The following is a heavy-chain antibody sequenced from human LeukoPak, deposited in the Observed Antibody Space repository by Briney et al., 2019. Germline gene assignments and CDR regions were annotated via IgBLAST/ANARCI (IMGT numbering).Heavy chain of an antibody. CDR2: ISGSGGST. V-gene: IGHV3-23*01. Sequence: GGSLRLSCAATGFAFSSYAMSWVRQAPGKGLEWVSAISGSGGSTYYADSVKGRFTISRDNSKNTLYLQMNSLRAEDTAVYYCAILGTSQLFDYWGQGTLVTVSS. CDR3: AILGTSQLFDY. CDR1: GFAFSSYA. D-gene: IGHD7-27*01. J-gene: IGHJ4*02.